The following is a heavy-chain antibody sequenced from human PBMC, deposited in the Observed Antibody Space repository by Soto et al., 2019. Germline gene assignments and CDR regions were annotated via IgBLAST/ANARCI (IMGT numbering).Heavy chain of an antibody. D-gene: IGHD3-10*01. J-gene: IGHJ4*02. CDR3: ARRWGEGRVDY. Sequence: QVQLQESGPGLVKPSGTLSLTCAVSGGSISSSNWWSWVRQPPGKGLEWIGEIYHSGNTNYNPSLKSRVTMAGDKSRNQFSLKLSAVTAAGTAVYYCARRWGEGRVDYWGQGTLVTVSS. CDR2: IYHSGNT. CDR1: GGSISSSNW. V-gene: IGHV4-4*02.